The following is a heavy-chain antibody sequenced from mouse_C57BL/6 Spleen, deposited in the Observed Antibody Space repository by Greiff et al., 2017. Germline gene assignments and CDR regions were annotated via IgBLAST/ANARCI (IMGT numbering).Heavy chain of an antibody. V-gene: IGHV1-61*01. CDR3: ARRDYGSSWYAMDY. CDR2: IYPSDSET. CDR1: GYTFTSYW. D-gene: IGHD1-1*01. Sequence: QVQLQQPGAELVRPGSSVKLSCKASGYTFTSYWMDWVKQRPGQGLEWIGNIYPSDSETHYNQKFKDKATLTVDKSSTTAYMQLSSLTSEDSAVYYCARRDYGSSWYAMDYWGQGTSVTVSS. J-gene: IGHJ4*01.